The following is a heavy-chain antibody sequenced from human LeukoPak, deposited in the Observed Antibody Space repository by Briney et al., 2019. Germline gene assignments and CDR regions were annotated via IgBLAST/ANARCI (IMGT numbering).Heavy chain of an antibody. CDR2: LSGSGGST. V-gene: IGHV3-23*01. CDR1: GFTFSSYA. Sequence: GGSLRLSCAASGFTFSSYAMSWVRQSPGKGLEWVSGLSGSGGSTYNADSVNGRFTISRDNSKNTLYLQMNSLRAEDTAVYFCARSPYSSSSFDDYWGQGILVTVSS. J-gene: IGHJ4*02. D-gene: IGHD6-6*01. CDR3: ARSPYSSSSFDDY.